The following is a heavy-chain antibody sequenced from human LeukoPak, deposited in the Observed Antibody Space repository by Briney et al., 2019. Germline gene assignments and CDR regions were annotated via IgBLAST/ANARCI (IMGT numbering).Heavy chain of an antibody. CDR3: AREDYYGSGSPWYFDL. J-gene: IGHJ2*01. CDR2: INWNSGSM. V-gene: IGHV3-9*01. D-gene: IGHD3-10*01. CDR1: GFTFDDYA. Sequence: GGSLRLSCAVSGFTFDDYAMHWVRQAPGKGLEWVSGINWNSGSMGYADSVKGRFTISRDNAKNSLYLQMNSLRAEDTAVYYCAREDYYGSGSPWYFDLWGRGTLVTVSS.